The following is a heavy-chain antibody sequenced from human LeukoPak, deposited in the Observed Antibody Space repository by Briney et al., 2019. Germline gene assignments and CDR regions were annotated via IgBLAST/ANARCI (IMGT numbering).Heavy chain of an antibody. V-gene: IGHV4-38-2*02. D-gene: IGHD2-15*01. CDR1: GYSISSGYY. J-gene: IGHJ4*02. CDR3: AREIGYGPLTGFDY. CDR2: IYHSGST. Sequence: SETLSLTCTVSGYSISSGYYWGWIRQPPGKGLEWIGSIYHSGSTYYNPSLKSRVTISVDTPKNQFSLKLSSVTAADTAVYYCAREIGYGPLTGFDYWGQGTLVTVSS.